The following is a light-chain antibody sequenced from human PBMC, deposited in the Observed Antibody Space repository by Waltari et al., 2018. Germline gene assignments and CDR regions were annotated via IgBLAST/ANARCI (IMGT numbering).Light chain of an antibody. J-gene: IGLJ2*01. Sequence: QLVLTQSPSASASLGASVKLTCTLSSGHSSYAIALHHQQPEKGPRYLMKLNSDGSHSKGDGIPDRFSGSSSGAERYLTISSLQSEDEADYYCQTWGTGIGVFGGGTKLTVL. CDR3: QTWGTGIGV. V-gene: IGLV4-69*01. CDR2: LNSDGSH. CDR1: SGHSSYA.